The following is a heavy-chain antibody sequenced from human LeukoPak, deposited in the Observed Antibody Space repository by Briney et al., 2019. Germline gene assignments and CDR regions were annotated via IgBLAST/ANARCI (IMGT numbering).Heavy chain of an antibody. D-gene: IGHD3-10*01. Sequence: SQTLSVTCTVSGGSISSGGYYWSWIRQHPGKGLEWIGYIYYSGSTYYNPSLKSRVTISVDTSKNQFSLKLSSVTAADTAVYYCARAPSNYGSGSYYTDWFDPWGQGTLVTVSS. V-gene: IGHV4-31*03. CDR1: GGSISSGGYY. J-gene: IGHJ5*02. CDR2: IYYSGST. CDR3: ARAPSNYGSGSYYTDWFDP.